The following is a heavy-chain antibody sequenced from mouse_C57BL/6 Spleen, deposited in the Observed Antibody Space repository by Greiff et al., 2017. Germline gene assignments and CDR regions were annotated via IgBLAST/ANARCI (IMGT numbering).Heavy chain of an antibody. J-gene: IGHJ2*01. CDR2: ISSGGSYT. D-gene: IGHD4-1*01. Sequence: EVKVVESGGDLVKPGGSLKLSCAASGFTFSSYGMSWVRQTPDKRLEWVATISSGGSYTYYPDSVKGRFTISRDNAKNTLYLQMGSLKSEDTAMYYCARQAWDYFDYWGQGTTLTVSS. CDR1: GFTFSSYG. CDR3: ARQAWDYFDY. V-gene: IGHV5-6*01.